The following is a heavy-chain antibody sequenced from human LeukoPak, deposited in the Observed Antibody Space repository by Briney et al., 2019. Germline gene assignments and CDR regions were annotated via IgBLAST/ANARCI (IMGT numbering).Heavy chain of an antibody. V-gene: IGHV4-31*03. Sequence: PSETLSLTCTVSGGSISSGGYYWSWIRQHPGKGLEWIGYIYYSGSTYYNPSLKSRVTISVDTSKNQFSLKLSSVIAADTAVYYCARGGPRITIFGVVIPEYYYYYGMDVWGQGTTVTVSS. CDR3: ARGGPRITIFGVVIPEYYYYYGMDV. J-gene: IGHJ6*02. CDR1: GGSISSGGYY. CDR2: IYYSGST. D-gene: IGHD3-3*01.